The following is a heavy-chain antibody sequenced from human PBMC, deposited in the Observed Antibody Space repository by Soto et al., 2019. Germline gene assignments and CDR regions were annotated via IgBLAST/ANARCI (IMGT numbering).Heavy chain of an antibody. J-gene: IGHJ6*02. Sequence: GGSLRLSCAASGFTVSSNYMSWVRQAPGKGLEWVSVIYSGSSTYYADSVKGRFTISRVNSKNTLYLQMNSLRAEDTAEYAVAREGSGSYYYYYYGMDVWGQGTTVTVSS. CDR3: AREGSGSYYYYYYGMDV. CDR2: IYSGSST. CDR1: GFTVSSNY. D-gene: IGHD1-26*01. V-gene: IGHV3-66*01.